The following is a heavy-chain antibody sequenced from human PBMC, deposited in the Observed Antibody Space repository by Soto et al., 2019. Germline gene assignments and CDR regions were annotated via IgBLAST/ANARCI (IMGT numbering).Heavy chain of an antibody. CDR1: GFTFSSYS. V-gene: IGHV3-21*01. Sequence: EVQLVESGGGLVKPGGSLRLSCAASGFTFSSYSMNWVRPAPGKGLEWVSSISSSSSYIYYADSVKGRFTISRANAKNSRYLQMNSLIAEDTAVYYCARDPPSHCSGGSCYAYLGQGTLVTFSS. J-gene: IGHJ4*02. D-gene: IGHD2-15*01. CDR3: ARDPPSHCSGGSCYAY. CDR2: ISSSSSYI.